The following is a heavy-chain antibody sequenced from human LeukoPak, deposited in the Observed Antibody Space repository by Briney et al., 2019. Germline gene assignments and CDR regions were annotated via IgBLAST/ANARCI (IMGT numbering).Heavy chain of an antibody. CDR2: IYYSGNI. CDR3: VSNPAYIAEPARGGFDY. J-gene: IGHJ4*02. V-gene: IGHV4-39*01. Sequence: PSETLSLTCTVSGDSISSTSYYWGWIRHPPGKGLEWIGTIYYSGNIYYNPSLKSRVTISVDTSKNQFSLNLSSMTAVDTAVYYCVSNPAYIAEPARGGFDYWGQGTLVTVSS. D-gene: IGHD5-12*01. CDR1: GDSISSTSYY.